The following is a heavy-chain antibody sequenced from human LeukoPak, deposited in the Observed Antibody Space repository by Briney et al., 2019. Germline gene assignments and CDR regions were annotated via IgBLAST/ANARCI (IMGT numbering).Heavy chain of an antibody. CDR1: GFTFSTSW. V-gene: IGHV3-74*01. J-gene: IGHJ4*02. CDR2: ITADGKTT. CDR3: ATHHKYYYDSSGDPSY. Sequence: GGSLRLSCAASGFTFSTSWMHWVRQTPGKGLVWVSRITADGKTTSYADSVKGRFTISRDNSKNTLYLQMNSLRAEDTAVYYCATHHKYYYDSSGDPSYWGQGTLVTVSS. D-gene: IGHD3-22*01.